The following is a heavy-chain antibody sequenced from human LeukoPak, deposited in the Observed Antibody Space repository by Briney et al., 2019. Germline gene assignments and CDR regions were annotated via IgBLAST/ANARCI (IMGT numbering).Heavy chain of an antibody. V-gene: IGHV1-18*01. J-gene: IGHJ4*02. CDR2: ISAYNGNT. CDR3: ARDTSVDYSSSSGDY. Sequence: ASVKVSCKASGYTFTSYGISWVRQAPGQGLEWMGWISAYNGNTKYAQKLQGRVTVTTDTSTSTAYMELRSLRSDDTAVYYCARDTSVDYSSSSGDYWGQGTLVTVSS. D-gene: IGHD6-6*01. CDR1: GYTFTSYG.